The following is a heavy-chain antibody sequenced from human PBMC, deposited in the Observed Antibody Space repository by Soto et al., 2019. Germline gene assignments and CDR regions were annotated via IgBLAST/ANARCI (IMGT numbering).Heavy chain of an antibody. D-gene: IGHD2-8*01. V-gene: IGHV3-15*07. CDR3: TRFPSGVTTNYGFDY. Sequence: EVQLVESGGGLVNPGGSLRLSCAASGFTFSNAWMNWVRQAPGQGLEWVARFKSRGDGGTTDYAAPVKGRFTISRDDSKNQLCLQMDCVKIEDTGVYFCTRFPSGVTTNYGFDYWGQGILVTVSS. CDR1: GFTFSNAW. J-gene: IGHJ4*02. CDR2: FKSRGDGGTT.